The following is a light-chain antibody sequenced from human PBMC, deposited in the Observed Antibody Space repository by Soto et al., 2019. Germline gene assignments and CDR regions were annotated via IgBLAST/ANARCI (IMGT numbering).Light chain of an antibody. V-gene: IGKV3-15*01. Sequence: EIVMTQSPGTLSLSPGERATLSCRASQSVSSRLAWYQQKPGQAPRLLIYDGSTRATGVPARFSGTRSGAEFTLTISSLQSEDFAVYYCQQYNNSPPRFGQGTKVDIK. J-gene: IGKJ1*01. CDR3: QQYNNSPPR. CDR2: DGS. CDR1: QSVSSR.